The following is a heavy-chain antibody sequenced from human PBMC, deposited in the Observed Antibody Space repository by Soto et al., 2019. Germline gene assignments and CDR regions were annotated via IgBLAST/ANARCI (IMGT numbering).Heavy chain of an antibody. CDR1: GYTFTSYG. Sequence: QVQLVQSGAEVKKPGASVKVSCKASGYTFTSYGISWVRQAPGQGLEWMGWISAYNGNTNYAQKLQGRVXXTXDXXTSTAYMELRSLRSDDTAVYYCARSVARDSSGYLVWGQGTLVTVSS. J-gene: IGHJ4*02. D-gene: IGHD3-22*01. V-gene: IGHV1-18*01. CDR3: ARSVARDSSGYLV. CDR2: ISAYNGNT.